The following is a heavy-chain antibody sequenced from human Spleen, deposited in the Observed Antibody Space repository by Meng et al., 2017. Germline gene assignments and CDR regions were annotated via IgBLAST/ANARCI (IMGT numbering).Heavy chain of an antibody. V-gene: IGHV4-34*01. J-gene: IGHJ4*02. CDR1: GGSFSDYY. CDR3: ARAHSSGWSPHAY. CDR2: INHSGST. Sequence: LPQWGPGLLKPSETLSLTCVVSGGSFSDYYWSWIRQPPGKGLEWIGEINHSGSTNYNPSLESRATISVDRSKNQFSLKLTSVTAADTAVYYCARAHSSGWSPHAYWGQGSLVTVSS. D-gene: IGHD6-19*01.